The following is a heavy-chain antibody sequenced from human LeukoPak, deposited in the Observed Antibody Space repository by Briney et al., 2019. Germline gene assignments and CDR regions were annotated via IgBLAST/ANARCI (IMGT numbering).Heavy chain of an antibody. V-gene: IGHV3-21*01. CDR2: ISSSSSYI. CDR3: ARGRGRSGSPQSSDY. CDR1: GFTFSSYS. J-gene: IGHJ4*02. D-gene: IGHD1-26*01. Sequence: GGSLRLSCAASGFTFSSYSMNWVRQAPGKGLEWVSSISSSSSYIYYADSVKGQFTISRDNAKNSLYLQMNSLRAEDTAVYYCARGRGRSGSPQSSDYWGQGTLVTVSS.